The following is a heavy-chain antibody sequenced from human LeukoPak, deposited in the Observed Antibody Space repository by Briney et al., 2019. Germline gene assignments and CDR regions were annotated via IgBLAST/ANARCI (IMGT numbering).Heavy chain of an antibody. D-gene: IGHD3-3*01. J-gene: IGHJ4*02. CDR3: ARDSNFWSGYFPRWFDY. CDR1: GFTFSSYS. CDR2: ISSSSTI. Sequence: GGSLRLSCAAPGFTFSSYSMNWVRQAPGKGLEWVSYISSSSTIYYADSVKGRFTISRDNAKNSLYLQMNSLRAEDTAVYYCARDSNFWSGYFPRWFDYWGQGTLVTVSS. V-gene: IGHV3-48*01.